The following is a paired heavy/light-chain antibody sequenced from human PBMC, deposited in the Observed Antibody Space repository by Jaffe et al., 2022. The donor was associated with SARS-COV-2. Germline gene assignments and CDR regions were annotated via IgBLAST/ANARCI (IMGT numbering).Light chain of an antibody. CDR3: GTWDSSLSAWV. CDR1: SSNIGNNY. J-gene: IGLJ3*02. CDR2: ENN. Sequence: QSVLTQPPSVSAAPGQKVTISCSGSSSNIGNNYVSWYQQLPGTAPKLLIYENNRRPSGIPDRFSGSKSGTSATLGITGLQTGDEADYYCGTWDSSLSAWVFGGGTKVTVL. V-gene: IGLV1-51*02.
Heavy chain of an antibody. V-gene: IGHV3-23*01. CDR3: VKMSGSGSTYNLDY. CDR1: GFTFSTYA. Sequence: EVQLLESGGGLVQPGGSLRLSCAASGFTFSTYAMSWVRQAPGKGLERVSAIIRGGGGSTYYADSVKGRFTISRDNSKSTLYLQMDSLRAEDTAVYYCVKMSGSGSTYNLDYWGQGTLVTVSS. D-gene: IGHD3-10*01. CDR2: IIRGGGGST. J-gene: IGHJ4*02.